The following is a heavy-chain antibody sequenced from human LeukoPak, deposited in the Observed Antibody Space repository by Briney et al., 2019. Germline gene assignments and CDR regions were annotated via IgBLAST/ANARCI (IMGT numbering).Heavy chain of an antibody. V-gene: IGHV4-31*03. CDR1: GGSISSGGYY. CDR3: ARDSGDWFDP. Sequence: PSETLSLTCTDSGGSISSGGYYWSWIRQHPGKGLEWTAYIYYSGSTYYNPSLKSRVTISVDTSKNQFSLKLSSVTAADTAVYYCARDSGDWFDPWGQGTLVTVSS. CDR2: IYYSGST. J-gene: IGHJ5*02.